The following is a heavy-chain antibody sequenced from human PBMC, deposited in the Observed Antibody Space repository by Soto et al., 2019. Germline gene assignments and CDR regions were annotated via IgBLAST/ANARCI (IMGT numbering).Heavy chain of an antibody. CDR1: GGTFSSYA. CDR2: IIPIFGTA. J-gene: IGHJ6*02. D-gene: IGHD3-16*01. CDR3: ARDGAPRLYYYYYGMDV. Sequence: ASVKVSCKASGGTFSSYAISWVRQAPGQGLEWMGGIIPIFGTANYAQKFQGRVTITADESTSTAYMELSSLRSEDTAVYYCARDGAPRLYYYYYGMDVWDQGTTVTVSS. V-gene: IGHV1-69*13.